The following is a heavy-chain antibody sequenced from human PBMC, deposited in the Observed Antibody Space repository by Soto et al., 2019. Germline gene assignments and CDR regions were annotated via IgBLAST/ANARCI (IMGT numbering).Heavy chain of an antibody. J-gene: IGHJ6*03. Sequence: GSLRLSCAASGFTFSNAWMSWVRQAPGKGLEWVGRIKSKTDGGTTDYAAPVKGRFTISRDDSKNTLYLQMNSLKTEDTAVYYCTTDLWYGSKQQLVVRDYYYYMDVWGKGTTVTVSS. CDR3: TTDLWYGSKQQLVVRDYYYYMDV. CDR2: IKSKTDGGTT. CDR1: GFTFSNAW. V-gene: IGHV3-15*01. D-gene: IGHD6-13*01.